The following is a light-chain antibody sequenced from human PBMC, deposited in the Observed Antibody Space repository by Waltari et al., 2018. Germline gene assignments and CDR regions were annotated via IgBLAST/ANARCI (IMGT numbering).Light chain of an antibody. CDR3: SSYTSSSTLEV. V-gene: IGLV2-14*01. CDR1: SSDVGGYNY. CDR2: EVS. Sequence: QSALTQPASVSGSPGQSITISCTGTSSDVGGYNYVSWYQQHPGKAPKLMIYEVSNRPLGGSKLFSGSKSGNTASLTISGLQAEDEAEYYCSSYTSSSTLEVFGTGTKVTVL. J-gene: IGLJ1*01.